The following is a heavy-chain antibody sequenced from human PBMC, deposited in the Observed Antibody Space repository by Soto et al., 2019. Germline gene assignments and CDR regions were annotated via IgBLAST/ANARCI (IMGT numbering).Heavy chain of an antibody. Sequence: GASVKVSCKAAGGTFSSYAISWVRQAPGQGLEWMGGIIPIFGTANYAQKFQGRVTITADESTSTAYMELSSLRSEDTAVYYCARGTIFGVVYYYYGMDVWGPGTKVTVYS. V-gene: IGHV1-69*13. CDR3: ARGTIFGVVYYYYGMDV. CDR1: GGTFSSYA. J-gene: IGHJ6*02. CDR2: IIPIFGTA. D-gene: IGHD3-3*02.